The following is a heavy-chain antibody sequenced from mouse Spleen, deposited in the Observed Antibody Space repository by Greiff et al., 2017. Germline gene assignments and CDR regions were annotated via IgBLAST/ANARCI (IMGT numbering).Heavy chain of an antibody. Sequence: VQLQQSGAELVRPGTSVKVSCKASGYAFTNYLIEWVKQRPGQGLEWIGVINPGSGGTNYNEKFKGKATLTADKSSSTAYMQLSSLTSDDSAVYFCARSYYDYDVGAMDYWGQGTSVTVSS. CDR1: GYAFTNYL. D-gene: IGHD2-4*01. V-gene: IGHV1-54*01. CDR3: ARSYYDYDVGAMDY. J-gene: IGHJ4*01. CDR2: INPGSGGT.